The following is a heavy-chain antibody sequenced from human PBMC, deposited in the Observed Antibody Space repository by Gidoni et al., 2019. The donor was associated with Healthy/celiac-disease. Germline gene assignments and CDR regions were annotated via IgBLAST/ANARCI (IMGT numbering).Heavy chain of an antibody. CDR1: GGSISSSSYY. CDR2: IYYSGST. CDR3: ARVRGYEKAYYYYYGMDV. J-gene: IGHJ6*02. Sequence: QLQLQESGPGLVKPSETLSLTCTVSGGSISSSSYYWGWIRQPPGKGLEWIGSIYYSGSTYYNPSLKSRVTISVDTSKNQFSLKLSSVTAADTAVYYCARVRGYEKAYYYYYGMDVWGQGTTVTVSS. V-gene: IGHV4-39*07. D-gene: IGHD5-12*01.